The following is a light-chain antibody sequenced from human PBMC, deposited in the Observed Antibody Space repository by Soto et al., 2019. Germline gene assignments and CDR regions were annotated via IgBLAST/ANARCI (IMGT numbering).Light chain of an antibody. J-gene: IGKJ1*01. V-gene: IGKV3-15*01. Sequence: EVVVPQSPATLSVSPGDRATLSCRASQSVSSNLAWYQQKPGQAPRLLIYGASTRATGIPARFSGSGSGTDFTLTISSLQSEDFAVYYCQQYGNWPPWTFGQGTKVEIK. CDR1: QSVSSN. CDR2: GAS. CDR3: QQYGNWPPWT.